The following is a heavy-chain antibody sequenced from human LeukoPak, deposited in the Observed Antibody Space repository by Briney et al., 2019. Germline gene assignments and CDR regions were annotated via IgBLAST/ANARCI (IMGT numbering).Heavy chain of an antibody. J-gene: IGHJ4*02. V-gene: IGHV5-51*01. CDR2: IYPDDSDT. CDR1: GYSFTSYW. D-gene: IGHD6-13*01. Sequence: GESLKISCKGSGYSFTSYWIGWVRQMPGKGLEWMGIIYPDDSDTRYSPSFQGQVTISADKSISTAYLQWSSLKASDTAMYYCARHSARIAAAGTVAEPLDYWGQGTLVTVSS. CDR3: ARHSARIAAAGTVAEPLDY.